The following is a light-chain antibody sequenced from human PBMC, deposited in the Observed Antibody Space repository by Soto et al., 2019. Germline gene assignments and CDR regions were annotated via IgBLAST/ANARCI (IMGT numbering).Light chain of an antibody. Sequence: QSALTQPPSVTGSPGQRVTISCSGGTSNIGGNTVTWYQQLPGAAPQLLIFSNHLRPSGVPDRFSGSKSGTSASLDISGPQSEDEADYFCASWDDSLTGRLIFGGGTKVTVL. J-gene: IGLJ1*01. CDR2: SNH. CDR3: ASWDDSLTGRLI. V-gene: IGLV1-44*01. CDR1: TSNIGGNT.